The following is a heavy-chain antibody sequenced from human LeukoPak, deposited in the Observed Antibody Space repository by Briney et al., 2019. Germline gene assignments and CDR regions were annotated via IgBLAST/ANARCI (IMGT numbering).Heavy chain of an antibody. Sequence: GGSLRLSCAASGFPFSSYWMSWVRQAPGKGLEWVANIKQDESEKYYVDSVKGRFTISRDNAKNSLYLQMNSLRAEDTAVYYCARVCRCAGFGEGANWYDSWGQGTLVTVSS. CDR1: GFPFSSYW. J-gene: IGHJ5*01. CDR2: IKQDESEK. D-gene: IGHD3-10*01. V-gene: IGHV3-7*01. CDR3: ARVCRCAGFGEGANWYDS.